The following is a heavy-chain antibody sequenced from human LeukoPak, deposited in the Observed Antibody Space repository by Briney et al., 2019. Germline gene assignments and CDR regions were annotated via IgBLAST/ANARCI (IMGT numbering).Heavy chain of an antibody. Sequence: GGSLRLSCAASGFTFSSYAMSWVRQAPGKGLEWVSSISSSSSYIYYADSVKGRFTISRDNAKNSLYLQMNSLRAEDTAVYYCARANSAKVGALDYWGQGTLVTVSS. D-gene: IGHD1-26*01. J-gene: IGHJ4*02. V-gene: IGHV3-21*01. CDR2: ISSSSSYI. CDR1: GFTFSSYA. CDR3: ARANSAKVGALDY.